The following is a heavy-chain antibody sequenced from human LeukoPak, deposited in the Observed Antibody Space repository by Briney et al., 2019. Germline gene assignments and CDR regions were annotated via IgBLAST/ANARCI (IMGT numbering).Heavy chain of an antibody. Sequence: GGSLRLSCAASGFTFTNAWMLWVRLAPGKGLEWVGRIKSEAAGGTTDYPAPVKGRFTIARDDSENTLYLQMNSLRTDDTAVYYCTADLPERGVGELDYWGQGTLVTVSS. CDR1: GFTFTNAW. V-gene: IGHV3-15*01. D-gene: IGHD3-16*01. CDR3: TADLPERGVGELDY. CDR2: IKSEAAGGTT. J-gene: IGHJ4*02.